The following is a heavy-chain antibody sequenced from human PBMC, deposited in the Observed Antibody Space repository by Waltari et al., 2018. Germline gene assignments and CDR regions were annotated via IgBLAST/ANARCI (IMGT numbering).Heavy chain of an antibody. CDR1: GGSISSHY. J-gene: IGHJ6*03. D-gene: IGHD3-22*01. CDR3: ARRTDYYDSSGYSYYYMDV. CDR2: IYYSGST. Sequence: QVQLQESGPGLVKPSETLSLTCPVSGGSISSHYWSWIRQPPGKGLEWIGYIYYSGSTNYNPSLKSRVTISVDTSKNQFSLKLSSVTAADTAVYYCARRTDYYDSSGYSYYYMDVWGKGTTVTVSS. V-gene: IGHV4-59*11.